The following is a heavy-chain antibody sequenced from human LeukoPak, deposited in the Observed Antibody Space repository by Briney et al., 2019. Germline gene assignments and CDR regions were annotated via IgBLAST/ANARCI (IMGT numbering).Heavy chain of an antibody. V-gene: IGHV1-2*06. Sequence: ASVKVSCRASGYTLSGDYIHWVRQAPGQGLEWMGRINPDSGGTTYAQNFQSRVTMTRDTSIGTAYMELSRLTSDDSAFYYCARDRNLYSGSFASWGQGTLVTVSS. CDR3: ARDRNLYSGSFAS. D-gene: IGHD1-26*01. CDR1: GYTLSGDY. J-gene: IGHJ4*02. CDR2: INPDSGGT.